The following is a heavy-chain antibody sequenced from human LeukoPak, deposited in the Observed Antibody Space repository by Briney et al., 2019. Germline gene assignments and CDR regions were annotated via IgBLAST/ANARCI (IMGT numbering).Heavy chain of an antibody. CDR3: ARSEYYDIVTGSVWFDP. Sequence: GESLKISCKGSGYSFTNYWIGWVRQMPGKGLEWMGIIYPDDSDTKYSPSFQGHVTISPDKSISTAYLQWSSLKASDTAMYFCARSEYYDIVTGSVWFDPWGQGTLVTVSS. V-gene: IGHV5-51*03. CDR2: IYPDDSDT. J-gene: IGHJ5*02. CDR1: GYSFTNYW. D-gene: IGHD3-9*01.